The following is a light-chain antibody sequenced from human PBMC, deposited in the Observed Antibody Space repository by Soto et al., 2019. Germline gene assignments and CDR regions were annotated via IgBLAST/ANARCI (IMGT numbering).Light chain of an antibody. J-gene: IGKJ1*01. CDR3: QRDNNWPRT. Sequence: EIVMTQSPATLSVSPGERATLSCRASQSVSSNLAWYQQKPGQAPRLLIYGASTRATGIPARFSGSGSGTEFTLTVSSLQSENFAVYSCQRDNNWPRTFGRGTKVEIK. CDR2: GAS. CDR1: QSVSSN. V-gene: IGKV3-15*01.